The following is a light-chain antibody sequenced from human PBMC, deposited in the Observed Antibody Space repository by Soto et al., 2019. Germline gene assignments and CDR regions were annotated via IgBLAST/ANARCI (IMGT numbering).Light chain of an antibody. CDR2: GAS. CDR1: QSVNSR. CDR3: QHYGRSPIT. J-gene: IGKJ5*01. Sequence: EIVLTHSPVTLSFSPVERATLSCRASQSVNSRLAWYQHKPGQAPRLLISGASSRATGIPDRFSGSGSATDFTLTISRLEPEDFALYYCQHYGRSPITFGQGTRLEIK. V-gene: IGKV3-20*01.